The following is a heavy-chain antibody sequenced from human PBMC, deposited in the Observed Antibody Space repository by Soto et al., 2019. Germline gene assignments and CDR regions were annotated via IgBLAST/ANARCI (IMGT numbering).Heavy chain of an antibody. J-gene: IGHJ6*02. V-gene: IGHV2-5*02. CDR1: GFLLSSSGVG. CDR3: AHKGGRGAGMDV. Sequence: QITLKESGPTLVKPTQTLTLTCTFSGFLLSSSGVGVGWIRQPPGKAPEWLGLIYWDEDKRYSPSLKTRLTITKDTSTNEVVLTMTNMDPVDTGTYYCAHKGGRGAGMDVWGQGTTVTVSS. D-gene: IGHD2-15*01. CDR2: IYWDEDK.